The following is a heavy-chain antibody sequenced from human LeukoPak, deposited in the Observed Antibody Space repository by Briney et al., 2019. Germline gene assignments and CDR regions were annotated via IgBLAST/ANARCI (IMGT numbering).Heavy chain of an antibody. Sequence: GGSLRLSCAASGFTFSSYSMNWVRQAPGKGLEWVSSISNSNRYIYYADSVKGRFTISRDNAKNSLYLQMNSLRAEDTAVYYCARVLEEYYGGGSYDDLDYFHYGMDVWGQGTTVIVSS. CDR1: GFTFSSYS. V-gene: IGHV3-21*01. CDR2: ISNSNRYI. D-gene: IGHD3-10*01. J-gene: IGHJ6*02. CDR3: ARVLEEYYGGGSYDDLDYFHYGMDV.